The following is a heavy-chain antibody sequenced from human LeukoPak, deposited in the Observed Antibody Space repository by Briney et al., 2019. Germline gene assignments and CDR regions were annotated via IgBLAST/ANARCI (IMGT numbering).Heavy chain of an antibody. J-gene: IGHJ4*02. V-gene: IGHV3-33*01. CDR1: GFIFSSYG. D-gene: IGHD3-22*01. CDR3: ARDDDRSGYLEY. Sequence: GRSLRLSCAASGFIFSSYGMHWVRQAPGKGLEWVAVIRYDGSNKYYADSMKGRFTISRDNSKNTLYLQMNSLRAEDTAVYYCARDDDRSGYLEYWGQRTLVTVSS. CDR2: IRYDGSNK.